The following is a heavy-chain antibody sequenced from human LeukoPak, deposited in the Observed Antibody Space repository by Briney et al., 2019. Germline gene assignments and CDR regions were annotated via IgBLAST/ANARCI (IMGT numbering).Heavy chain of an antibody. CDR2: INPNSGGT. V-gene: IGHV1-2*06. Sequence: ASVKVSCKASGGTFSSYAISWVRQAPGQGLEWMGRINPNSGGTNYAQKFQGRVTMTRDTSISTAYMELSRLRSDDTAVYYCARSSRYGDYLIDYWGQGTLVTVSS. J-gene: IGHJ4*02. CDR3: ARSSRYGDYLIDY. CDR1: GGTFSSYA. D-gene: IGHD4-17*01.